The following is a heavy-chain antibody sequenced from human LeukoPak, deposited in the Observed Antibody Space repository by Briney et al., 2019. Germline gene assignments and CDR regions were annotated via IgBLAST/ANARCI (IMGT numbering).Heavy chain of an antibody. V-gene: IGHV3-53*05. CDR3: AKEGCSSTSCSYFDY. J-gene: IGHJ4*02. CDR2: IYSGGAT. Sequence: GGSLRLSCAASGLTVSNNYMSWVRQAPGKGLEWVSVIYSGGATYYADSVKGRFTISRDNSKNTLYLQMNSLRPDDTAVYYCAKEGCSSTSCSYFDYWGQGTLVTVSS. D-gene: IGHD2-2*01. CDR1: GLTVSNNY.